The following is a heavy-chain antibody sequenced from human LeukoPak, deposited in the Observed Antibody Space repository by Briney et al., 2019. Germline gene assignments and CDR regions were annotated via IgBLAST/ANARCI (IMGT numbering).Heavy chain of an antibody. J-gene: IGHJ4*02. CDR3: AYMVRGVIIAGSFDY. Sequence: GGSLRLSCAASGFTFSSYSMNWVRQAPGKGLEWVSSISSSSYIYYADSVKGRFTISRDNAKNSLYLQMNSLRAEDTAVYYCAYMVRGVIIAGSFDYWGQGTLVTVSS. CDR2: ISSSSYI. V-gene: IGHV3-21*01. CDR1: GFTFSSYS. D-gene: IGHD3-10*01.